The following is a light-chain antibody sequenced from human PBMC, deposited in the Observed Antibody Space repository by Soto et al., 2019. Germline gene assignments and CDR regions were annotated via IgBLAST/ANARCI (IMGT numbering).Light chain of an antibody. CDR3: CSHAGTYIYV. V-gene: IGLV2-11*01. CDR1: SSDVGGYNY. J-gene: IGLJ1*01. Sequence: QSVLTQPRSVSGSPGRSVTISCTGTSSDVGGYNYVSWYQQHPGKAPKLMIYDVSKRPSGVPDRFSGFKSGNTASLTISGLQAEDEADYSCCSHAGTYIYVFGTGTRSPS. CDR2: DVS.